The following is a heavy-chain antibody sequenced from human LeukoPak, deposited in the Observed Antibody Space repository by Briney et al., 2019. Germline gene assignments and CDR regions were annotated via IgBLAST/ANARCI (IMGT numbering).Heavy chain of an antibody. D-gene: IGHD6-13*01. J-gene: IGHJ4*02. Sequence: GGSLRLSCAASGFTFNTYSMNWVRQAPGKGLEGVSYISSSSSTIKYADSVKGRFTIPRDNAKNSLFLQMNSLRAEDTAVYYCARVYTSSWYDYWGQGTLVTVSS. CDR2: ISSSSSTI. CDR3: ARVYTSSWYDY. CDR1: GFTFNTYS. V-gene: IGHV3-48*01.